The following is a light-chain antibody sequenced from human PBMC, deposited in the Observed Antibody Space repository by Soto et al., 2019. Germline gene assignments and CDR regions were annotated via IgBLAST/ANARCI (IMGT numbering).Light chain of an antibody. CDR3: QQYCGSPIT. J-gene: IGKJ5*01. Sequence: EIVLTQSPGTLSLSPGERATLSCRASQSVSSDYLAWYQQKPGQAPRLLIYGASSSATGIPDRFSGSGSGTDFTLTISRLQPEDFVVYCCQQYCGSPITFGQGTRLEIK. V-gene: IGKV3-20*01. CDR1: QSVSSDY. CDR2: GAS.